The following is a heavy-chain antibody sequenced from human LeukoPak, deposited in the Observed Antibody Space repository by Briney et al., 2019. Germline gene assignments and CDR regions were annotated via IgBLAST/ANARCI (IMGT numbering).Heavy chain of an antibody. D-gene: IGHD6-13*01. V-gene: IGHV3-21*04. CDR3: AKDLVSSSWAYYYYMDV. CDR1: GFTFSSYS. J-gene: IGHJ6*03. CDR2: ISSSSSYI. Sequence: PGGSLRLSCTASGFTFSSYSMNWVRPAPGKGLEWVSSISSSSSYIYYADSVKGRFTISRDNAKNSLYLQMNSLRAEDTAVYYCAKDLVSSSWAYYYYMDVWGKGTTVTVSS.